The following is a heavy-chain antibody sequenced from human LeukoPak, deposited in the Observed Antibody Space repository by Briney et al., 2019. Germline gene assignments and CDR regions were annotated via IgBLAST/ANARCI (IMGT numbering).Heavy chain of an antibody. D-gene: IGHD2-15*01. CDR1: GLTFSDYY. CDR3: ARVSSAAIDY. CDR2: ISSSAATI. J-gene: IGHJ4*02. Sequence: GGSLRLSCAASGLTFSDYYMSWIRQAPGKGLEWVSYISSSAATIYYADSVEGRFTISRDNAKDSLYLQMNSLRAEDTAVYYCARVSSAAIDYWGQGTLVTVSS. V-gene: IGHV3-11*01.